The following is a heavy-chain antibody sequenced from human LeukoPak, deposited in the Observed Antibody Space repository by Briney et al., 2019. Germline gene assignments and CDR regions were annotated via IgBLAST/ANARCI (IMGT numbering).Heavy chain of an antibody. CDR2: MNPNSGNT. D-gene: IGHD3-10*01. Sequence: ASVKVSCKASGYTFTSYDINWVRQATGQGLEWMGWMNPNSGNTGYAQKFQGRVTMTRNTSISIAYMELSSLRSEDTAVYYCARRSGLRAWRLVDYWGQGTLVTVSS. V-gene: IGHV1-8*01. J-gene: IGHJ4*02. CDR1: GYTFTSYD. CDR3: ARRSGLRAWRLVDY.